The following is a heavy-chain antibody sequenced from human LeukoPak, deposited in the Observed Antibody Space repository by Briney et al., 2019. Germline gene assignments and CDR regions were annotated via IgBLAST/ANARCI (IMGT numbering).Heavy chain of an antibody. D-gene: IGHD3-16*02. J-gene: IGHJ4*02. CDR2: IHHDGRI. V-gene: IGHV4-34*01. CDR1: GFTFSSYS. Sequence: GSLRLSCAASGFTFSSYSMNWVRQPPGKGLEWIWEIHHDGRINYNPSLKSRVTLSVDKSKNQFSLRLNSVTAADTAMYYCARSHDHLWGNYPDHWGQGTLVTVSS. CDR3: ARSHDHLWGNYPDH.